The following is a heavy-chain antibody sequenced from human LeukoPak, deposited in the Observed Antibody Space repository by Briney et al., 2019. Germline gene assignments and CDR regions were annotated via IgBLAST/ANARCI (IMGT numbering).Heavy chain of an antibody. CDR2: ISYDGSNK. V-gene: IGHV3-30*03. Sequence: GRSLRLSCAASGFTFSSYGMHWVRQAPGKGLEWVAVISYDGSNKYYADSVKGRFTISRDNSKNTLCLQMNSLRAEDTAVYYCASWSYYDSSGYTRAFDIWGQGTMVTVSS. D-gene: IGHD3-22*01. J-gene: IGHJ3*02. CDR1: GFTFSSYG. CDR3: ASWSYYDSSGYTRAFDI.